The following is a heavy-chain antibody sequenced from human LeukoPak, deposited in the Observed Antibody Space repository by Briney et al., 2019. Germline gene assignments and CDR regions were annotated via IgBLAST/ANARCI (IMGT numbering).Heavy chain of an antibody. V-gene: IGHV4-34*01. J-gene: IGHJ5*02. D-gene: IGHD3-10*01. CDR3: AGRCGRRGSGIYFYWFDP. CDR2: INHSGST. Sequence: SETLSLTCAVSGGSFSGYYWSWIRLPPGKGLEWIGEINHSGSTNYNPSLKSRVTISVDTSKNQFSLKLSSVTAADTAVYYCAGRCGRRGSGIYFYWFDPWGQGTLVTVSS. CDR1: GGSFSGYY.